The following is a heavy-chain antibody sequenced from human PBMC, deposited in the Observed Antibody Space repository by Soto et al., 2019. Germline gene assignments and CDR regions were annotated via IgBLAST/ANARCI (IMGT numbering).Heavy chain of an antibody. Sequence: MRLSCAASGFTFRDHAMHWVRQAPGKGREWLAIIWNDGSNKFYAGSVQGRFTISRDNSKNTVYLQMNTLSAEDTAVYYCARALFPDVDIYAMDVWGQGTTVTVSS. CDR1: GFTFRDHA. D-gene: IGHD5-12*01. CDR2: IWNDGSNK. J-gene: IGHJ6*02. CDR3: ARALFPDVDIYAMDV. V-gene: IGHV3-33*01.